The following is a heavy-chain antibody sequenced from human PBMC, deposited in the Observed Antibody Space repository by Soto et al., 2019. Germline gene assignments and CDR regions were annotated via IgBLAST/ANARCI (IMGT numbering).Heavy chain of an antibody. D-gene: IGHD6-19*01. CDR2: INHSGST. V-gene: IGHV4-34*01. CDR3: AKVAGTRGAVAGTRPAIDY. Sequence: QVQLQQWGAGLLKLSETLSLTCAVYGGSFSGYYWSWIRQPPGKGLEWIGEINHSGSTNYNPSLKSLLTIPVDPSKIQFSVKLSSVTAPDTAVYYCAKVAGTRGAVAGTRPAIDYWGQGTLCTVSS. J-gene: IGHJ4*02. CDR1: GGSFSGYY.